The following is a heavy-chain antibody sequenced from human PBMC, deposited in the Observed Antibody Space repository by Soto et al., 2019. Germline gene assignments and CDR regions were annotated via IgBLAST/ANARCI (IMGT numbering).Heavy chain of an antibody. Sequence: QVQLVQSGAEVKKPGSSVKVSCKASGGTFRSYAISWVRQAPGQGLEWMGGIIPIFGTANYAQKFQGRVTITADESTSTAYMELSSLRSEDTAVYYCARGRPIAARPGGHFDYWGQGTLVTVSS. CDR1: GGTFRSYA. CDR2: IIPIFGTA. D-gene: IGHD6-6*01. V-gene: IGHV1-69*01. J-gene: IGHJ4*02. CDR3: ARGRPIAARPGGHFDY.